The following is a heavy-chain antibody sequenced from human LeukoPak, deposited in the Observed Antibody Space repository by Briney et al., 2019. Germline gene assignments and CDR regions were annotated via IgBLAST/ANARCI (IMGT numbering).Heavy chain of an antibody. J-gene: IGHJ3*02. CDR2: IYYSEIT. CDR1: GGSVSSSSFY. V-gene: IGHV4-39*07. D-gene: IGHD2-2*01. Sequence: SETLSLTCTLSGGSVSSSSFYWGWIRQPPGKGLECIGTIYYSEITYYSSSLKSRVTISVDTSKNQFSLKLSSVTAADTAVYFCARSGPAAGRPDAFDIWGQGTMVTVSS. CDR3: ARSGPAAGRPDAFDI.